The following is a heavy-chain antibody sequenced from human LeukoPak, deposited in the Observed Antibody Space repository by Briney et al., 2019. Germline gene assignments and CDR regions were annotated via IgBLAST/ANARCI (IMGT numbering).Heavy chain of an antibody. CDR1: GYTFPTSW. CDR2: IYLSDSDT. Sequence: GESLKISCKGSGYTFPTSWIAWVRQVPGKGLEWMGIIYLSDSDTKYSPSVRGQVIISADKSISTAYLQWTSLKASDTAMYYCANWGYCSSDRCSNWFDPWGQGTLVTVSS. J-gene: IGHJ5*02. CDR3: ANWGYCSSDRCSNWFDP. V-gene: IGHV5-51*01. D-gene: IGHD2-2*01.